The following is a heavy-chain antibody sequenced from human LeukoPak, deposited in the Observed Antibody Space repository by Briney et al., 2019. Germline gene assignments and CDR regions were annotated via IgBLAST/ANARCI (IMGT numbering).Heavy chain of an antibody. V-gene: IGHV3-21*01. CDR3: ARGASYYYGSGSQEIDY. CDR2: ISRSSSYI. Sequence: GGSLRLSCAASGFTFSSYSMNWVRQPPGKGLEWVSSISRSSSYIYYAESMKGRLTISRDNAKNSLYLQMNSLRAEDTAVYYCARGASYYYGSGSQEIDYWGQGTLVTVSS. J-gene: IGHJ4*02. D-gene: IGHD3-10*01. CDR1: GFTFSSYS.